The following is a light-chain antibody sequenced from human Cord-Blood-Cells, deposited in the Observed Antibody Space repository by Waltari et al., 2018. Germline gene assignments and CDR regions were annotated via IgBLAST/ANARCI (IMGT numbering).Light chain of an antibody. CDR3: CSYAGSYTFSWV. J-gene: IGLJ3*02. CDR2: DVS. Sequence: QSALTQPRSVSGSPGQSVTISCTGTSSDVGGYNYVSWYQQHPGKAPKLMIYDVSKRPSGVPDRFSGSNSGNTASLTISGLQAEDEADYYCCSYAGSYTFSWVFGGGTKLTVL. V-gene: IGLV2-11*01. CDR1: SSDVGGYNY.